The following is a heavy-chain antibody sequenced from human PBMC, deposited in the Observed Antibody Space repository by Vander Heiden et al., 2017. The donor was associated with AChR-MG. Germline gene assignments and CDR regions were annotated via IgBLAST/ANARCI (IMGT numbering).Heavy chain of an antibody. CDR2: IYHSGST. CDR1: GGSISSGGYS. CDR3: ARARGITMVRGVKPNNWFDP. V-gene: IGHV4-30-2*01. J-gene: IGHJ5*02. D-gene: IGHD3-10*01. Sequence: QLQLQESGSGLVKPSQTLSLTCAVSGGSISSGGYSWSWIRQPPGKGLEWIGYIYHSGSTYYNPSLKSRVTISVDRSKNQFSLKLSSVTAADTAVYYCARARGITMVRGVKPNNWFDPWGQGTLVTVSS.